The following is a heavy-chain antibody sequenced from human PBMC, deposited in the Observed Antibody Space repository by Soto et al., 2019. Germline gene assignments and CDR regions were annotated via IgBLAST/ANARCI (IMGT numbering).Heavy chain of an antibody. CDR1: GLTFINYA. V-gene: IGHV3-30*01. Sequence: GRSLRLSCAVSGLTFINYAMQWVRQAPGKGLEWVALISGDGMNEYYADSVKGRFTISRDNSRNTLYRQRKSLRADDTPVYYCARHLSHVKSGRLDRWGQGTL. D-gene: IGHD3-16*02. J-gene: IGHJ5*02. CDR3: ARHLSHVKSGRLDR. CDR2: ISGDGMNE.